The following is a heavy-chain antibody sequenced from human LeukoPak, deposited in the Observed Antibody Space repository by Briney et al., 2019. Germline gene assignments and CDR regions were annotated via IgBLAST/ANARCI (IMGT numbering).Heavy chain of an antibody. Sequence: QPGRPLRLSCAASGFTFSSYAMHWVRQAPGKGLEWVAVISYDGSNKYYADSVKGRFTISRDNSKNTLYLQMNSLRAEDTAVYYCAKPTPINYGDYGGVFDYWGQGTLVTVSS. CDR2: ISYDGSNK. D-gene: IGHD4-17*01. J-gene: IGHJ4*02. CDR3: AKPTPINYGDYGGVFDY. CDR1: GFTFSSYA. V-gene: IGHV3-30-3*02.